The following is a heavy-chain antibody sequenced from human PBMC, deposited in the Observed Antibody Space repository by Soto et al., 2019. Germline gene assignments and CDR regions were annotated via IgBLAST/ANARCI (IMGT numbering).Heavy chain of an antibody. D-gene: IGHD3-10*01. V-gene: IGHV3-66*01. CDR1: ALTASKNY. Sequence: EVQLVESGGGLVQPGGSLRLSCAGSALTASKNYMSWVRQPPGKGLEWVSVIYSGGTTYYADSVKDRFSISRDNSRSTLYLQMDKLRAGGTAVYYCARGCAGSDLDHFGMDVWGQGTTVTFSS. CDR3: ARGCAGSDLDHFGMDV. CDR2: IYSGGTT. J-gene: IGHJ6*02.